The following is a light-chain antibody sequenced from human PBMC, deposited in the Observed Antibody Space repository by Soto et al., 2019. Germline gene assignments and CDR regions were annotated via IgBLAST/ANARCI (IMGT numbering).Light chain of an antibody. CDR2: EAS. V-gene: IGKV3D-20*01. CDR3: QQYGSSPYT. Sequence: DIVLTQSPATLSLSPGERATLSCGASQTFSTSSLAWYQQKPGRAPSLLIFEASSRATGIPDRFSGSGSGTDFTLTISRLEPEDFAVYYCQQYGSSPYTFGQGTKLEIK. CDR1: QTFSTSS. J-gene: IGKJ2*01.